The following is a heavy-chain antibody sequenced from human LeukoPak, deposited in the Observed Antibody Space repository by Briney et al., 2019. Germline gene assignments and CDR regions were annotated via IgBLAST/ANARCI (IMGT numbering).Heavy chain of an antibody. Sequence: ASVKVSCKASGYTFTSYDINWVRQATGQGLEWMGWINPNSGGTNYAQKFQGRVTMTRDTSISTAYMELSRLRSDDTAVYYCARDGHMVRGVIAFDIWGQGTMVIVSS. D-gene: IGHD3-10*01. CDR1: GYTFTSYD. CDR2: INPNSGGT. V-gene: IGHV1-2*02. J-gene: IGHJ3*02. CDR3: ARDGHMVRGVIAFDI.